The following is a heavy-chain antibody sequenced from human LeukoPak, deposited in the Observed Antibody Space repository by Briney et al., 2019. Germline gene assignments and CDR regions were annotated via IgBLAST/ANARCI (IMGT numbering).Heavy chain of an antibody. V-gene: IGHV3-21*01. CDR2: ISSGSTYM. Sequence: GGSLRLSCAASGFTFSSYSMNWVRQAPGKGLEWVSSISSGSTYMYYADSVKGRFTISRDNAQNSMYLQMNSLRAEDTAVYYCGRVGGRSKAAKGDAFDIWGQGTMVVVSS. J-gene: IGHJ3*02. D-gene: IGHD6-6*01. CDR3: GRVGGRSKAAKGDAFDI. CDR1: GFTFSSYS.